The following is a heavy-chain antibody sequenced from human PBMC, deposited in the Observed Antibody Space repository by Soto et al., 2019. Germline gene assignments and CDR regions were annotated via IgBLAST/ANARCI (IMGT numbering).Heavy chain of an antibody. D-gene: IGHD6-19*01. CDR3: ARDLNEQWLTHFDY. CDR1: GYTFTSYG. CDR2: ISAYNGNT. Sequence: GVSVKVSCKASGYTFTSYGISWARQAPGQGLEWMGWISAYNGNTNYAQKLQGRVTMTTDTSTSTAYMELRSLRSDDTAVYYCARDLNEQWLTHFDYWGQGTLVTVSS. J-gene: IGHJ4*02. V-gene: IGHV1-18*01.